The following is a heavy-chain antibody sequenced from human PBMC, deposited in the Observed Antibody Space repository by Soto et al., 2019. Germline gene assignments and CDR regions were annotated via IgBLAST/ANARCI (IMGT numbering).Heavy chain of an antibody. J-gene: IGHJ5*02. CDR1: GYTFTGYY. V-gene: IGHV1-2*02. CDR2: INPNSGGT. CDR3: AREGYCTNGVCYTWFDP. D-gene: IGHD2-8*01. Sequence: SVKVSCKASGYTFTGYYMHWVRQAPGQGLEWMGWINPNSGGTNYAQKFQGRVTMTRDTSISTAYMELSRLRSDDTAVYYCAREGYCTNGVCYTWFDPWGQGTLVTVSS.